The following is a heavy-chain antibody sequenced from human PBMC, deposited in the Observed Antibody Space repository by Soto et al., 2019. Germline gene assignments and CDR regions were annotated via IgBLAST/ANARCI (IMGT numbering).Heavy chain of an antibody. CDR3: AKGLGSGSYAASDS. V-gene: IGHV3-23*01. CDR2: ITGSGGST. D-gene: IGHD1-26*01. Sequence: EVQLLESGGGLVQPGGSLRLSCAASGFTFSSYALSWVHQAPGKGLEWVSAITGSGGSTYYADSVKGRFTISRDNSKNTLSLQMNSLRAEDTAVYYCAKGLGSGSYAASDSWGQGTLVTVSS. CDR1: GFTFSSYA. J-gene: IGHJ5*01.